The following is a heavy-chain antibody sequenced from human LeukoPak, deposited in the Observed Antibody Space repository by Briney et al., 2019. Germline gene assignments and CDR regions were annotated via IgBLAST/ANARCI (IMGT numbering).Heavy chain of an antibody. Sequence: ASVKVSCKASGHTFTSYYMHWVRQAPGQGLEWMGIINPSGGSTSYAQKFQGRVTMTRNTSISTAYMELSSLRSEDTAVYYCARGGFGLLWFGESYFDYWGQGTLVTVSS. CDR1: GHTFTSYY. D-gene: IGHD3-10*01. CDR2: INPSGGST. V-gene: IGHV1-46*01. CDR3: ARGGFGLLWFGESYFDY. J-gene: IGHJ4*02.